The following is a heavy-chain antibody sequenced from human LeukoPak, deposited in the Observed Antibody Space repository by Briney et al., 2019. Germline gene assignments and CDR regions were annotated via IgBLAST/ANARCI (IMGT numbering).Heavy chain of an antibody. J-gene: IGHJ6*02. D-gene: IGHD3-10*01. CDR2: IYYSGST. CDR1: GGSISSYY. Sequence: PSETLSLTCTVSGGSISSYYWSWIRQPPGKGREWSGYIYYSGSTNYNPSLKSRVTISVDTSKNQFSLKLSSVTAADTAVYYCARERRTSYYGSGTYYYGMDVWGQGTTVTVSS. V-gene: IGHV4-59*01. CDR3: ARERRTSYYGSGTYYYGMDV.